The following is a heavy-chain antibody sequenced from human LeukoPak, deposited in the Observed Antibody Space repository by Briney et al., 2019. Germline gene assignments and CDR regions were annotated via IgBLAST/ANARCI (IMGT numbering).Heavy chain of an antibody. CDR3: ARDREQQWLGFDY. CDR1: GGTFSSYA. Sequence: ASVKASCKASGGTFSSYAISWVRQAPGQGLEWMGGIIPIFGTANYAQKFQGRVTITADKSTSTAYMELSSLRSEDTAVYYCARDREQQWLGFDYWGQGTLVTVSS. V-gene: IGHV1-69*06. D-gene: IGHD6-19*01. J-gene: IGHJ4*02. CDR2: IIPIFGTA.